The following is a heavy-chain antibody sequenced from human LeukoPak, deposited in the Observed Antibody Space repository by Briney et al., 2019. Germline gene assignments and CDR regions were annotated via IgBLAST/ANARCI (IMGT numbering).Heavy chain of an antibody. V-gene: IGHV4-30-2*01. Sequence: SQTLSLTCAVSGGSISSGGYSWSWIRQPPGKGLEWIGYIYHSGSTYYNPSLKSRVTISVDRSKNQFSLKLSSVTAADTAAYYCARAKYYYGSGSPHFDYWGQGTLVTVSS. CDR1: GGSISSGGYS. CDR2: IYHSGST. J-gene: IGHJ4*02. CDR3: ARAKYYYGSGSPHFDY. D-gene: IGHD3-10*01.